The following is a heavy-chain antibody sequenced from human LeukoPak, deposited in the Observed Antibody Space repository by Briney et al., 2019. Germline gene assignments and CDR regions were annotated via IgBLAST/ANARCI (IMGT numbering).Heavy chain of an antibody. J-gene: IGHJ6*03. Sequence: GASVKVSCKASGYTFTSYDINWVRQATGQGLEWTGWMNPNSGNTGYAQKFQGRVTITRNTSISTAYMELSSLRSEDTAVYYCARVGVIGSPYYYYMDVWGKGTTVTVSS. D-gene: IGHD3-22*01. CDR2: MNPNSGNT. CDR3: ARVGVIGSPYYYYMDV. V-gene: IGHV1-8*03. CDR1: GYTFTSYD.